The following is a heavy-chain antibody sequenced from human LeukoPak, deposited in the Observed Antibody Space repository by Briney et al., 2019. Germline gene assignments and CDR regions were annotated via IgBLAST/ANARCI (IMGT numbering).Heavy chain of an antibody. J-gene: IGHJ1*01. CDR3: ARLSPSGWYGYFQQ. D-gene: IGHD6-19*01. CDR2: ISSNGGST. CDR1: GFTFSSYA. Sequence: GGSLRLSCAASGFTFSSYAMHWVRQAPGKGLEYVSAISSNGGSTYYANSVKGRFTISRDNSKNTLYLQMGSLRAEDMAVYYCARLSPSGWYGYFQQWGQGTRVTVSA. V-gene: IGHV3-64*01.